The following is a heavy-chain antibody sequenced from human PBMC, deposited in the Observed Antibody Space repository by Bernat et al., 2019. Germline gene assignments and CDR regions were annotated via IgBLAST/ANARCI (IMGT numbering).Heavy chain of an antibody. J-gene: IGHJ2*01. CDR1: GDSVNSGSCY. D-gene: IGHD1-26*01. V-gene: IGHV4-61*01. CDR2: VSYRGST. Sequence: QVQLQESGPGLVKPSETLSLTCTVSGDSVNSGSCYWSWIRQPPGKGLEWIGYVSYRGSTNYNPSLKNRVTTSADTSKNQFSLKLSSVTAADTAVYYCARDNGIVGAAWYFDLWGRGTLVSVSS. CDR3: ARDNGIVGAAWYFDL.